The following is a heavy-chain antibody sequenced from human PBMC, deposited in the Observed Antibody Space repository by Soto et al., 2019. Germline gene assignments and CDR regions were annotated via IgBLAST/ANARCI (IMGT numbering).Heavy chain of an antibody. V-gene: IGHV3-30*03. Sequence: QVQLVESGGGVVQPGRSLRLSCAASGFTFSTYGMHWVRQAPGKGLEWVAVISYDGKNKYYAQSVKGRLTISRDNSENTLYLQVNSLSGEDTAVYYCATGQHCSSTSCHFDYYGMDVWGQGTTVAVAS. CDR3: ATGQHCSSTSCHFDYYGMDV. J-gene: IGHJ6*02. CDR1: GFTFSTYG. CDR2: ISYDGKNK. D-gene: IGHD2-2*01.